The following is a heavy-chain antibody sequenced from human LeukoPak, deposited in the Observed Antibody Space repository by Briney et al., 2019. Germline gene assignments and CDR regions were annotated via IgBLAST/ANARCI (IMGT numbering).Heavy chain of an antibody. Sequence: GESLKISCKGSGYSFTNYWIGWVRQMPGKGLEWMGIIYPGDSDTRYSPSFQDQVTISADKSISTAYLQWSSLKASDTAMYYCARHRGPWHYYDSSGYYFVDYWGQGTLVTVSS. J-gene: IGHJ4*02. CDR3: ARHRGPWHYYDSSGYYFVDY. V-gene: IGHV5-51*01. D-gene: IGHD3-22*01. CDR2: IYPGDSDT. CDR1: GYSFTNYW.